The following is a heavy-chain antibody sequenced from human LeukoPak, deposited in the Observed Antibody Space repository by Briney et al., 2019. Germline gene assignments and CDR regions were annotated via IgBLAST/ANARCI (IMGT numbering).Heavy chain of an antibody. Sequence: SVKVSCKTSGGTFGSYVISWVRQAPGQGLEWMGRIIPILGIANYAQKFQGRVTITADKSTSTAYMELSSLRSEDTAVYYCACLRSRGYSYGGNFDYWGQGTLDTVSS. D-gene: IGHD5-18*01. V-gene: IGHV1-69*04. CDR2: IIPILGIA. CDR3: ACLRSRGYSYGGNFDY. J-gene: IGHJ4*02. CDR1: GGTFGSYV.